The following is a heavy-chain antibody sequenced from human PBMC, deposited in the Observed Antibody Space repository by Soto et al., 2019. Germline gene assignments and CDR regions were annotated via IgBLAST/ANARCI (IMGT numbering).Heavy chain of an antibody. CDR1: GYTFTSYA. Sequence: GASVKVSCKASGYTFTSYAMHWVRQAPGQRLEWMGWINAGNGNTKYSQKFQGRVTITRDTSASTAYMELSSLRSEDTAVYYCARDGAYCSSTSCHDYYYYYYYGMDVWGQGTTVTVSS. CDR3: ARDGAYCSSTSCHDYYYYYYYGMDV. V-gene: IGHV1-3*01. J-gene: IGHJ6*02. D-gene: IGHD2-2*01. CDR2: INAGNGNT.